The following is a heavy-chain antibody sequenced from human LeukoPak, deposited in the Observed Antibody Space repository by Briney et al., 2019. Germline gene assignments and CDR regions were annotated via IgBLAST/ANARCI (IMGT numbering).Heavy chain of an antibody. D-gene: IGHD3-16*01. CDR1: GCSLNRGGYY. CDR2: IYYSGTT. CDR3: ARDHDGAFDY. V-gene: IGHV4-31*03. J-gene: IGHJ4*02. Sequence: SETLSLTCTVSGCSLNRGGYYWSWIRQHPGKGLEWIGYIYYSGTTYYNPSLKSRITVSVDTSKNQFSLKVSSVAAADTAVYYCARDHDGAFDYWGQGILVTVSS.